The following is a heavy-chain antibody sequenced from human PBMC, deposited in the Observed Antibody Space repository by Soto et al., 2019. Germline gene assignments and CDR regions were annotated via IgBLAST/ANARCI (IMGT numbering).Heavy chain of an antibody. D-gene: IGHD3-22*01. CDR1: GFTFSSYA. Sequence: GGSLRLSCAASGFTFSSYAMSWVRQAPGKGLEWVSAISGSGGSTYYADYGKGRFTSSRENSKNTLYMKLKSIRGAEKDVNYCAKDQYYYDSSGYYYEYFDYWGQGT. CDR2: ISGSGGST. V-gene: IGHV3-23*01. CDR3: AKDQYYYDSSGYYYEYFDY. J-gene: IGHJ4*02.